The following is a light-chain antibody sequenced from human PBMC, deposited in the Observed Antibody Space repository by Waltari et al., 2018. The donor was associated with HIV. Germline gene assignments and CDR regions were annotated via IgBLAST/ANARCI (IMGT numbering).Light chain of an antibody. CDR2: EVS. J-gene: IGLJ1*01. Sequence: QSALTQPASVSGSPGQSITISCTGTRSYVGGYHYVSCYQPHPGKAPKLRIYEVSNRPSGVSNRFSGSKSGNTASLTISGLQAEDEADYYCSSYTSSNTLDVFGTGTKVTVL. CDR1: RSYVGGYHY. V-gene: IGLV2-14*01. CDR3: SSYTSSNTLDV.